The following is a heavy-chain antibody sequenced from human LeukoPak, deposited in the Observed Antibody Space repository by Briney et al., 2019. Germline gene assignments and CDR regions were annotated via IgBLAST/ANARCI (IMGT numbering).Heavy chain of an antibody. Sequence: SETLPLTCAVYGGSFSGYYWSWIRQPPGKGLEWIGEINHSGSTNYNPSLKSRVTISVDTSKNQFSLKLSSVTAADTAVYYCARGPPKVVVVAAYDAFDIWGQGTMVTVSS. V-gene: IGHV4-34*01. CDR1: GGSFSGYY. J-gene: IGHJ3*02. CDR2: INHSGST. D-gene: IGHD2-15*01. CDR3: ARGPPKVVVVAAYDAFDI.